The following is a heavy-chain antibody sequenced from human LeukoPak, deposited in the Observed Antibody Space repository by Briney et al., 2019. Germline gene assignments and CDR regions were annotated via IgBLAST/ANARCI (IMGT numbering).Heavy chain of an antibody. D-gene: IGHD1-20*01. CDR2: IIPIFGTA. Sequence: EASVKVSCKASGGTFSSYAISWVRQAPGQGLEWMGGIIPIFGTANYAQKFQGRVTITADESTSTAYMELSSLRSEDTAVYYCARDLEYSGYGPPDYNWNDRGFDYWGQGTLVTVSS. V-gene: IGHV1-69*13. CDR1: GGTFSSYA. J-gene: IGHJ4*02. CDR3: ARDLEYSGYGPPDYNWNDRGFDY.